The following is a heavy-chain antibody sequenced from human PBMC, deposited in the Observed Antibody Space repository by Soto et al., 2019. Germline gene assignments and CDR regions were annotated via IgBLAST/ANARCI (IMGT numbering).Heavy chain of an antibody. CDR2: ITYDGSNK. CDR1: GFTFSSYG. D-gene: IGHD4-4*01. V-gene: IGHV3-30*18. CDR3: AKRYSNIPSYYCYGMDV. J-gene: IGHJ6*02. Sequence: GGSLRLSCAASGFTFSSYGMHWVRQAPGKGLEWVAVITYDGSNKYYADSVKGRFTISRDNSKNTLYLQMNSLRAEDTAVYYCAKRYSNIPSYYCYGMDVWGQGTTVTVSS.